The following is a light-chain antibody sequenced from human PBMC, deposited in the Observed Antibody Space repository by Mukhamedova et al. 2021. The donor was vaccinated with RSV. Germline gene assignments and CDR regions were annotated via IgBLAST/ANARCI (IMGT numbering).Light chain of an antibody. V-gene: IGLV2-8*01. Sequence: SSDVGGYNYVSWYQQHPGKAPKVMIYEVNKRPSGVPDRFSGSKSGNTASLTVSGLQVEDEPDYYCSSYAGSNNWVFGGGTRLTGL. CDR3: SSYAGSNNWV. J-gene: IGLJ3*02. CDR2: EVN. CDR1: SSDVGGYNY.